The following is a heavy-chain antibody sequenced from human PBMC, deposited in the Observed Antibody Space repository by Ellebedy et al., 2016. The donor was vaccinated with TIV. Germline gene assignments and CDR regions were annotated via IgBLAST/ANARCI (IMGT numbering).Heavy chain of an antibody. CDR1: GFTFSDYG. V-gene: IGHV3-30*18. D-gene: IGHD3-10*01. CDR3: AKDRNYYGPGTYYYGMDV. Sequence: GESLKISCAASGFTFSDYGMHWVRQAPGKGLECVAVISYDGNNKYYADSVKGRFTISRDNSENTLYVQMNSLRAEDTAVYYCAKDRNYYGPGTYYYGMDVWGQGTTVTVSS. J-gene: IGHJ6*02. CDR2: ISYDGNNK.